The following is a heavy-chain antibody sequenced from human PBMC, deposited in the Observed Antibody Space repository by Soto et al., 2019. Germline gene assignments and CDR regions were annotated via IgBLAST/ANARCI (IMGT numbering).Heavy chain of an antibody. CDR2: IKSKTDGGTT. D-gene: IGHD3-3*01. V-gene: IGHV3-15*07. Sequence: EVQLVESGGGLVKPGGSLRLSCAASGFTFSNAWMNWVRQAPGKGLEWVGRIKSKTDGGTTDYAAPVKGRFTISRDDSKNTLYLQMNSLKTEDTAVYYCTRLYYDFWSGYYTFDSIDYWGQGTLVTVSS. J-gene: IGHJ4*02. CDR1: GFTFSNAW. CDR3: TRLYYDFWSGYYTFDSIDY.